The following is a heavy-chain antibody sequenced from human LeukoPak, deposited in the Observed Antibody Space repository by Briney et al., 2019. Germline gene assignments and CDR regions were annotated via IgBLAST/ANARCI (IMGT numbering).Heavy chain of an antibody. D-gene: IGHD6-19*01. Sequence: SETLSLTCTVSGGSISSSSYYWNWIRQPAGKGLEWIGRIFPSGRTDYSPSLKSRVTMSLDTSKNQFSLILSSVTAADTALYFCARDRGAVAGYFDYLGQGTQVTVSS. CDR1: GGSISSSSYY. J-gene: IGHJ4*02. CDR3: ARDRGAVAGYFDY. CDR2: IFPSGRT. V-gene: IGHV4-61*02.